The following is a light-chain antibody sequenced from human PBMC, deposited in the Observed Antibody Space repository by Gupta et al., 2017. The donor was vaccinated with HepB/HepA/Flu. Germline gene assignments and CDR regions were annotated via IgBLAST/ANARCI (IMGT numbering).Light chain of an antibody. J-gene: IGKJ4*01. V-gene: IGKV3-11*01. CDR2: DAS. CDR3: QQRNNERPSIT. Sequence: ELVLTQSPATLSLSPGERATLSCRASQSVSSYLAWYKKKAGYAPRLLIYDASNRATGIKARVSGSGDGTDFTLTIRSREPEDFAVYYCQQRNNERPSITFGGGTKVEIK. CDR1: QSVSSY.